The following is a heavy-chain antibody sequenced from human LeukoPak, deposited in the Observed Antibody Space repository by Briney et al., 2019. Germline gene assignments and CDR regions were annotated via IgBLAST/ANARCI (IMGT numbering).Heavy chain of an antibody. CDR3: ARSRGRKVTPFDY. CDR1: GGSISTYY. V-gene: IGHV4-4*09. D-gene: IGHD3-10*01. Sequence: PSETLSLTCTVSGGSISTYYWSWIRQPPGKGLEWIGYIYTSRSTDYNPSLKSRVTISLDTSNNQFSLNLNSVTAADTAVYYCARSRGRKVTPFDYWGQGILVTVSS. CDR2: IYTSRST. J-gene: IGHJ4*02.